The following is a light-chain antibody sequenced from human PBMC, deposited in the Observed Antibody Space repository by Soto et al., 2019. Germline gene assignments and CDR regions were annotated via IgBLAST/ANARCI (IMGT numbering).Light chain of an antibody. V-gene: IGKV3-15*01. J-gene: IGKJ1*01. CDR3: QQYNNWPPWT. CDR1: QSVSSH. CDR2: DTS. Sequence: EIVMTQSPVTLYVSQVERATLSCRASQSVSSHLAWYQQKPGQAPRLLIYDTSTRATGIPARFSGSGSGTEFTLTISSLQSEDFAVHYCQQYNNWPPWTIGQGTKVEIK.